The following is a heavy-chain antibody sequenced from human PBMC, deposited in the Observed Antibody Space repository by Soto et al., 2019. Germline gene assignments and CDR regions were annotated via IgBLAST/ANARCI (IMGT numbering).Heavy chain of an antibody. CDR3: ARPNYYGSPGNFAY. J-gene: IGHJ4*02. CDR1: GFTFSSYS. Sequence: PGGSLSLSCAASGFTFSSYSMNWVRQAPGKGLEWVSYISSSSSTIYYADSVKGRFTISRDNAKNSLYLQMNSLRAEDTAVYYWARPNYYGSPGNFAYGGRGTLVTVSS. D-gene: IGHD3-10*01. V-gene: IGHV3-48*01. CDR2: ISSSSSTI.